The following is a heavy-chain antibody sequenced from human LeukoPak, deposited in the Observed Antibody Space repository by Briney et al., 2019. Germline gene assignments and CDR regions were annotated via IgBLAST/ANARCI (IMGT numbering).Heavy chain of an antibody. CDR3: AKGIAAAPDY. CDR1: GGSISSYY. J-gene: IGHJ4*02. CDR2: IYYSGST. D-gene: IGHD6-13*01. V-gene: IGHV4-59*01. Sequence: SETLSLTCTVSGGSISSYYWSWIRQPPGKGLEYIGYIYYSGSTNYNPSLKSRLTISVDTSKNQFSLKLSSVTAADTAVYYCAKGIAAAPDYWGQGTLVTVSS.